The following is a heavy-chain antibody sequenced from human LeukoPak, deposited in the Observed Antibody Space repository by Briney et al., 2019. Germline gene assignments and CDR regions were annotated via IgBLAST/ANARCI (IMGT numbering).Heavy chain of an antibody. CDR3: ARGLHVGAFVGILY. CDR1: GGSFSGYY. Sequence: PSPTLSPTCAVYGGSFSGYYWSWIRHPPRKGLEWGGEINHSGSTNYNPSLKSRVTISVDTSKNQFSLKLSSVTAADTAVYYCARGLHVGAFVGILYWGRGTRAIVSS. CDR2: INHSGST. V-gene: IGHV4-34*01. J-gene: IGHJ4*02. D-gene: IGHD3-3*01.